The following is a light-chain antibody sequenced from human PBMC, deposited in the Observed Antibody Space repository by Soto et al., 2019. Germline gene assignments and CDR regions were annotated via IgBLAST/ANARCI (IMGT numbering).Light chain of an antibody. V-gene: IGKV1-33*01. J-gene: IGKJ3*01. Sequence: DIPMTQSPSSLSASVGDRVTITCQASQDISNYLNWYQQKPGKAPKLLIYDASNLETGVPSRFSGSGSGTDFTFTISSLQPEDIATYYCQQYDNSPFTFGPGTKVDIK. CDR2: DAS. CDR1: QDISNY. CDR3: QQYDNSPFT.